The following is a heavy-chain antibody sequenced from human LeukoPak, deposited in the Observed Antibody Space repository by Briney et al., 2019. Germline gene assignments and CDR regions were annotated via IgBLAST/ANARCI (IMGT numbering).Heavy chain of an antibody. V-gene: IGHV1-46*01. Sequence: AASVKVSCKASGYTFTGYYMHWVRQAPGQGLEWMGIINPSDDSTRYAQKFQGRVTMTKDTSTNTVYMHLSSLSSDDTAVYYCARAYYESSAYRHAVYFDYWGQGTLVTVSS. CDR2: INPSDDST. CDR1: GYTFTGYY. D-gene: IGHD3-22*01. J-gene: IGHJ4*02. CDR3: ARAYYESSAYRHAVYFDY.